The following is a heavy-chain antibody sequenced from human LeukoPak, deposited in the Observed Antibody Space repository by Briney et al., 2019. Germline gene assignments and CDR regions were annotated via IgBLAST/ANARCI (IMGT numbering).Heavy chain of an antibody. D-gene: IGHD1-1*01. V-gene: IGHV4-38-2*02. CDR3: ASGQNLYT. CDR1: GHSIHNSSY. Sequence: SETLSLTCTISGHSIHNSSYWGWSRPVPGEGLEWIATNYYINTTYYKPSLKGRVKISTDASKNILSLSLNCLTAADTAAYFFASGQNLYTGGQGILVGVSS. J-gene: IGHJ4*02. CDR2: NYYINTT.